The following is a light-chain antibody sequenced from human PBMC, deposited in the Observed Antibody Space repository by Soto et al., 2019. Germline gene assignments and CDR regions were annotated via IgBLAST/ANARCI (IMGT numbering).Light chain of an antibody. CDR2: GNS. CDR3: QSYDSSLSAHYV. J-gene: IGLJ1*01. V-gene: IGLV1-40*01. CDR1: SSNIGATYD. Sequence: QSVLTQPPSVSGAPGQRVTISCTGSSSNIGATYDVQWYQQLPGTAPKLLIYGNSNRPSGVPDRFSGSKSGTSASLAITGLQADDEAGYYCQSYDSSLSAHYVFGTGTKVTVL.